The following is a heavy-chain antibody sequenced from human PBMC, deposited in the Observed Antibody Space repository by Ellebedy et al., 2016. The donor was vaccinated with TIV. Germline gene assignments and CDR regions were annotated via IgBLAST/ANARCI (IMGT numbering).Heavy chain of an antibody. D-gene: IGHD2-21*01. J-gene: IGHJ4*03. Sequence: GGSLRLSCAASGFTFSSYDMHWVRQGPGKGLEWVSAFGPAGNTYYPGSVKGRFTISRENAKNSLYLQITSLRAEDTAVYYCARVRFGDTAVDYWGQGTLVTVSS. V-gene: IGHV3-13*01. CDR1: GFTFSSYD. CDR3: ARVRFGDTAVDY. CDR2: FGPAGNT.